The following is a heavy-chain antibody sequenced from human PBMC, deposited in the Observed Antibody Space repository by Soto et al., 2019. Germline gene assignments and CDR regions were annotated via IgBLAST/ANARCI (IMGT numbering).Heavy chain of an antibody. V-gene: IGHV3-30-3*01. J-gene: IGHJ6*02. CDR1: GFTFSSYA. CDR2: ISYDGSNK. CDR3: ARDSNDYGDYKARYYYGMDG. Sequence: GGSLRLSCAASGFTFSSYAMHWVRQAPGKGLEWVAVISYDGSNKYYADSVKGRFTISRDNSKNTLYLQMNSLRAEDTAVYYCARDSNDYGDYKARYYYGMDGWGQGTTVTVSS. D-gene: IGHD4-17*01.